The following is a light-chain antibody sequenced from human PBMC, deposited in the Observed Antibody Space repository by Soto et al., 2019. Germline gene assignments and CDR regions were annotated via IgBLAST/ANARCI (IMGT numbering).Light chain of an antibody. J-gene: IGKJ1*01. V-gene: IGKV1-39*01. CDR2: AAS. CDR3: QQSYSTPQT. CDR1: QGIRND. Sequence: DIQMTQSASSLSASVGDRVTITWEASQGIRNDLGWYQQKQGKAPKLLIYAASSLQSGVPSRFSGSGYGTDFTLTISSLQTEDFATYYCQQSYSTPQTFGQGTKVDIK.